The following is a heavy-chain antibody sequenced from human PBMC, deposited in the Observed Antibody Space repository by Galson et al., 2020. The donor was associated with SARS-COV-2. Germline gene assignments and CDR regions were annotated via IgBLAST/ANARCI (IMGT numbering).Heavy chain of an antibody. V-gene: IGHV3-21*01. CDR3: ARDKGDSGYEYYFDY. CDR2: ISSSSSYI. Sequence: GESLKISCAASGFTFSSYSMNWVRQAPGKGLEWVSSISSSSSYIYYADSVKGRFTISRDNAQNSLYLQMNSLRAEDTAVYYCARDKGDSGYEYYFDYWGQGTLVTVSS. CDR1: GFTFSSYS. J-gene: IGHJ4*02. D-gene: IGHD5-12*01.